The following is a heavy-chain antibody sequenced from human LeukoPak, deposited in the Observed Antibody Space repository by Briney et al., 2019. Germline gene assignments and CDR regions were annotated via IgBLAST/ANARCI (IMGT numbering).Heavy chain of an antibody. Sequence: PGGSLRLSCAASGFTFSSYAMSWVRQAPGKGLQWVSAISGIDGSTYYADSVKGRFTISRDNSKNTLYLQMNSLRAEDTAVYFCAKKYYYDSSGYYYGHFGYWGQGTLVTVSS. CDR2: ISGIDGST. CDR1: GFTFSSYA. CDR3: AKKYYYDSSGYYYGHFGY. J-gene: IGHJ4*02. V-gene: IGHV3-23*01. D-gene: IGHD3-22*01.